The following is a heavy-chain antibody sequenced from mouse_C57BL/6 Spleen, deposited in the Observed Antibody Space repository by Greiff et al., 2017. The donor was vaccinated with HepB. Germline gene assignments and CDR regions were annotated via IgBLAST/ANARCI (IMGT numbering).Heavy chain of an antibody. CDR2: IWSGGST. D-gene: IGHD1-1*01. CDR1: GFSFTSYG. J-gene: IGHJ3*01. Sequence: VKLVESGPGLVQPSQSLSITCTVSGFSFTSYGVHWVRQSPGKGLEWLGVIWSGGSTDYNAAFISRLSISKDNSKSQVFFKMNSLQADDTAIYYCASYYYGSSSFAYWGQGTLVTVSA. V-gene: IGHV2-2*01. CDR3: ASYYYGSSSFAY.